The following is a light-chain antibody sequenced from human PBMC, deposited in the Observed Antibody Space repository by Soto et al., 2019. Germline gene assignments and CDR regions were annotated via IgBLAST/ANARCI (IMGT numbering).Light chain of an antibody. V-gene: IGLV2-14*01. CDR2: AVS. Sequence: QSALTQPASVSGSPGQSITISCTGTSSDVGGRNFVSWYQQHPGKAPKVMIYAVSHWPSGVSNRFSGSKSGNTASLTISGLQAEDEADYYCSSYTSSSTLLYVFGTGTKLTVL. CDR1: SSDVGGRNF. CDR3: SSYTSSSTLLYV. J-gene: IGLJ1*01.